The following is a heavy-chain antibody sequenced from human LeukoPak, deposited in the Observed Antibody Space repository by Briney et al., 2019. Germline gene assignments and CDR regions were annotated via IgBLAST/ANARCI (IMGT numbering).Heavy chain of an antibody. V-gene: IGHV4-4*07. J-gene: IGHJ5*02. D-gene: IGHD6-19*01. CDR2: IYTSGST. Sequence: SETLSLTCTVSGGSISNSYWTWIRQPAGKGLEWIGRIYTSGSTNYNPSLKSRVTISVDTSKNQFSLKLSSVTAADTAVYYCARGWGIAVAGTRFDPWGQGTLVTVSS. CDR1: GGSISNSY. CDR3: ARGWGIAVAGTRFDP.